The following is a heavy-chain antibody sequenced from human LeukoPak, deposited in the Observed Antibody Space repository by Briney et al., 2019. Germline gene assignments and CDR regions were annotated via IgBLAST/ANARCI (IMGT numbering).Heavy chain of an antibody. CDR2: ISSSGSTI. CDR3: ARKGIAVAGTADY. Sequence: GGSLRHSCAASGFTFSDYYMIWIRQAPGKGLEWVSYISSSGSTIYYADSVKGRFTISRDNAKNSLYLQMNSLRAEDTAVYYCARKGIAVAGTADYWGQGTLVTVSS. J-gene: IGHJ4*02. V-gene: IGHV3-11*04. CDR1: GFTFSDYY. D-gene: IGHD6-19*01.